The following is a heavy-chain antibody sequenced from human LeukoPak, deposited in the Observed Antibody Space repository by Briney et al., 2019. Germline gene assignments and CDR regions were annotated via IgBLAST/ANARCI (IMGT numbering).Heavy chain of an antibody. CDR1: GYTFTSYY. Sequence: ASVKVSCKASGYTFTSYYMHWVRQAPGQGLEWMGIINPSGGSTSYAQKFQGRVTMTRDTSTSTVYMELSSLRSEDTAVYYCTRRSWPRPVDYWGQGTLVTVSS. CDR2: INPSGGST. J-gene: IGHJ4*02. CDR3: TRRSWPRPVDY. D-gene: IGHD3-10*01. V-gene: IGHV1-46*01.